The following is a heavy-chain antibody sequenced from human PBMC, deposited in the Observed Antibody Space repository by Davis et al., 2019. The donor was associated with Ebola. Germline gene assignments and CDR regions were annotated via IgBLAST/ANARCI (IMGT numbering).Heavy chain of an antibody. D-gene: IGHD4-11*01. J-gene: IGHJ6*02. V-gene: IGHV1-3*01. CDR3: AGDYDYSNYGGITYYYYYGMDV. CDR1: GYTFTSYA. CDR2: INAGNGNT. Sequence: APVKVSCKASGYTFTSYAMHWVRQAPGQRLEWMGWINAGNGNTKYSQKFQGRVTITRDTSASTAYMELSSLRSEDTAVYYCAGDYDYSNYGGITYYYYYGMDVWGQGTTVTVSS.